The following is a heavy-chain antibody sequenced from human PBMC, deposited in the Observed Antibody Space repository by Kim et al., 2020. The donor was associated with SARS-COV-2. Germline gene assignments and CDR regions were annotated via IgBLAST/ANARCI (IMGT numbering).Heavy chain of an antibody. J-gene: IGHJ5*02. V-gene: IGHV4-39*01. Sequence: SETLSLTCTVSGGSISSSSYYWGWIRQPPGKGLEWIGSIYYSGSTYYNPSLKSRVTISVDTSKNQFSLKLSSVTAADTAVYYCARLILSMVRGVMRGSWFDPWGQGTLVTVSS. CDR3: ARLILSMVRGVMRGSWFDP. CDR1: GGSISSSSYY. D-gene: IGHD3-10*01. CDR2: IYYSGST.